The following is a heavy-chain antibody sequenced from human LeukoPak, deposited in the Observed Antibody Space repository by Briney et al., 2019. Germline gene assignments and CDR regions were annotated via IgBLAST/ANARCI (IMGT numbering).Heavy chain of an antibody. J-gene: IGHJ4*02. Sequence: ASGPALVKPTQTLTLTCTFSGFSLSTSGMSVGWIRQPPGKALEWLALIYWDDDKRYSPSLKSRLTITKDTSKNQVVLTMTNMDPVDTATYYCAHSIGARPLTYYDILTGYYTQYYFDYWGQGTLVTVSS. CDR1: GFSLSTSGMS. D-gene: IGHD3-9*01. V-gene: IGHV2-5*08. CDR2: IYWDDDK. CDR3: AHSIGARPLTYYDILTGYYTQYYFDY.